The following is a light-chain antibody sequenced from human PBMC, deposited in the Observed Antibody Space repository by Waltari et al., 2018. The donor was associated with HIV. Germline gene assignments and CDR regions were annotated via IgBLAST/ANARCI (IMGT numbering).Light chain of an antibody. Sequence: EIVLTQSPATLSLSPGDRATLSCRASQSVSSGLLAWYQQKRGQAPRLLIYGASSRAKGIPDRFSGGGSVTDFTLTISSLDPEDFAVYYCHQYGSATYSFGQGTKLDIK. V-gene: IGKV3-20*01. CDR1: QSVSSGL. CDR2: GAS. CDR3: HQYGSATYS. J-gene: IGKJ2*01.